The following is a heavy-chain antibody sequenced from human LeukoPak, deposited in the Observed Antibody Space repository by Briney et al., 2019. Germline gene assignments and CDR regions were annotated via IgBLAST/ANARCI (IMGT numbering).Heavy chain of an antibody. J-gene: IGHJ4*02. CDR3: AKGLINDWSALDY. CDR1: GFTFSNYA. CDR2: ISGSGGTT. Sequence: PGGSLRLSCAASGFTFSNYAMTWVRQATGKGLESVSAISGSGGTTYYADSVKGRFTISRDNSKNTLYLQMNSLRAEDTAVYYCAKGLINDWSALDYWGEGTLVTVSS. D-gene: IGHD3-9*01. V-gene: IGHV3-23*01.